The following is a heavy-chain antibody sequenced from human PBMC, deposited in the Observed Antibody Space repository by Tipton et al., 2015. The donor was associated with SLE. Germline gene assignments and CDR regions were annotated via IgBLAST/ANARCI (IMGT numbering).Heavy chain of an antibody. CDR1: GDSISSGGYC. CDR3: ARSFEMGSIHT. D-gene: IGHD5-24*01. J-gene: IGHJ5*02. V-gene: IGHV4-30-2*01. CDR2: IYNSGTT. Sequence: LRLSCAVSGDSISSGGYCWTWIRQPPGKGLEWIAYIYNSGTTNYNPSFKSRVTISIDKSKNQFSLKMNSVTAADTAIYYCARSFEMGSIHTWGQGTLVTVSS.